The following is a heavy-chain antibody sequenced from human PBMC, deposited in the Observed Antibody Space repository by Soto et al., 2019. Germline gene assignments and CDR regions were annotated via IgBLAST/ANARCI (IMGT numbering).Heavy chain of an antibody. V-gene: IGHV4-59*01. CDR1: GGSISSYY. CDR3: ARAYSATTGYSLDP. Sequence: SETLSLTCTVSGGSISSYYWSWIRQPPGKGLEWIGYIYYSGSTNYNPSLKSRVTISVDTSKNQFSLKLSSVTAADTAVYYCARAYSATTGYSLDPWGLGTLVTVSS. J-gene: IGHJ5*02. D-gene: IGHD1-26*01. CDR2: IYYSGST.